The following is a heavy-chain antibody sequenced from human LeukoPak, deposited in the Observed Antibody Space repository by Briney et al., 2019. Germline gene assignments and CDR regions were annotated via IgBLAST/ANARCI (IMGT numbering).Heavy chain of an antibody. V-gene: IGHV4-34*01. CDR2: INHSGST. CDR3: ARVMSTTDYYDSSGYSL. CDR1: GGSFSGYY. J-gene: IGHJ4*02. Sequence: SETLSLTCAVYGGSFSGYYWSWIRQPPGKGLEWIGEINHSGSTNYNPSLKSRVTISVDTSKNQFSLKLSSVAAADTAVYYCARVMSTTDYYDSSGYSLWGQGTLVTVSS. D-gene: IGHD3-22*01.